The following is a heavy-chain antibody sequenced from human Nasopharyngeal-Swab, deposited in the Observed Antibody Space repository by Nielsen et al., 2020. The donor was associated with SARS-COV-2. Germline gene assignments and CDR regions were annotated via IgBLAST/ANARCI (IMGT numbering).Heavy chain of an antibody. D-gene: IGHD3-10*01. CDR1: GGSFSGYY. CDR3: ARGLYYYGSGRAVP. CDR2: INHRGST. J-gene: IGHJ5*02. Sequence: SETLSLTCAVYGGSFSGYYWSWIRQPPGKGLEWIGEINHRGSTNYNPSLKSRVTISVDTSKNQFSLKLSSVTAADTAVYYCARGLYYYGSGRAVPWGQGTLVTVSS. V-gene: IGHV4-34*01.